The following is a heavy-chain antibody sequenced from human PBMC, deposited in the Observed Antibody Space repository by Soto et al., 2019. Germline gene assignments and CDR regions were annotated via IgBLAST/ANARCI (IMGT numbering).Heavy chain of an antibody. V-gene: IGHV1-18*01. CDR2: TNVYNGNT. J-gene: IGHJ4*02. CDR3: ARGPDPPYFDY. CDR1: GYTFTNYG. Sequence: QVQLVQSGGEVEKPGASVKVSCKASGYTFTNYGINWVRQAPGLGHEWMGWTNVYNGNTNYAQKFQARVTMTTDTSTNSVYMELSSLRSDDTAVYYCARGPDPPYFDYWGQGTLVSVSS.